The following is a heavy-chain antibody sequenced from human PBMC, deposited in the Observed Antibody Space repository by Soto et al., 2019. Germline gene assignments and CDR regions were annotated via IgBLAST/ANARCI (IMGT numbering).Heavy chain of an antibody. CDR2: ISNDGSYK. Sequence: PGGSLRLSCAASGFTFSGYSMNWVRQAPGKGLEWVAVISNDGSYKYYADSVKGRFTISRDNSKNTLYLQMNSLRAEDTAVFYCARVDHGIYYYYYGMDVWGQGTTVTVSS. D-gene: IGHD1-20*01. CDR3: ARVDHGIYYYYYGMDV. CDR1: GFTFSGYS. J-gene: IGHJ6*02. V-gene: IGHV3-33*08.